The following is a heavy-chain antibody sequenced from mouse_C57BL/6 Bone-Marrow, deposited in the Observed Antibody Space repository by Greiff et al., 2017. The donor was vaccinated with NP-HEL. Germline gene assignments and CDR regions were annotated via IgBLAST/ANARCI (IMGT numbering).Heavy chain of an antibody. V-gene: IGHV2-2*01. CDR3: ARKSDYDEGDAMDY. J-gene: IGHJ4*01. CDR1: GFSLTSYG. Sequence: VKLMESGPGLVQPSQCLSITCTVSGFSLTSYGVHWVRQSPGKGLEWLGVIWSGGSTDYNAAFISRLSISKDNSKSQVFFKMNSLQADDTAIYYCARKSDYDEGDAMDYWGQGTSVTVSS. D-gene: IGHD2-4*01. CDR2: IWSGGST.